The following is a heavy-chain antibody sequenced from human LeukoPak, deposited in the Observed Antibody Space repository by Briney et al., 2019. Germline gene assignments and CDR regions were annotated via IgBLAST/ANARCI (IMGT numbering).Heavy chain of an antibody. J-gene: IGHJ4*02. V-gene: IGHV4-34*01. Sequence: SETLSLTCAVYGGSFSGCYWSWIRQPPGKGLEWIGEINHSGSTNYNPSLKSRVTISVDTSKSQFSLKLSSETAADTAVYYCARDRGSTRPFDYWGQGTLVTVSS. CDR1: GGSFSGCY. D-gene: IGHD2-2*01. CDR2: INHSGST. CDR3: ARDRGSTRPFDY.